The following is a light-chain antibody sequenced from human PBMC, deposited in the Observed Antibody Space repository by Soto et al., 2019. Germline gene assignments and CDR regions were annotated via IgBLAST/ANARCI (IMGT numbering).Light chain of an antibody. J-gene: IGLJ1*01. CDR1: SSDIGGYDF. CDR2: DVA. Sequence: QSVLTQPASVSGSPGQSITISCSGTSSDIGGYDFVSWYQQHPGNAPKLLLHDVANRPSGVSNRFSGSKSGTTASLTISGLQAEDEAEYFCSPYTSSSTVYVFGAGTKVTVL. V-gene: IGLV2-14*03. CDR3: SPYTSSSTVYV.